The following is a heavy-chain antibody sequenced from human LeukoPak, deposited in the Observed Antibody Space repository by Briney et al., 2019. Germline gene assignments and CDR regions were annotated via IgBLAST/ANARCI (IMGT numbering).Heavy chain of an antibody. CDR2: IRYDGSNK. Sequence: TGGSLRLSCAASGLTFSSYGMHWVRQAPGKGLEWVAFIRYDGSNKYYADSTKGRFTISRDNSKNTLYLQMNSLRAEDTAVYYCAKDRATIAAAGTGFDYWGQGTLVTVSS. J-gene: IGHJ4*02. CDR1: GLTFSSYG. CDR3: AKDRATIAAAGTGFDY. D-gene: IGHD6-13*01. V-gene: IGHV3-30*02.